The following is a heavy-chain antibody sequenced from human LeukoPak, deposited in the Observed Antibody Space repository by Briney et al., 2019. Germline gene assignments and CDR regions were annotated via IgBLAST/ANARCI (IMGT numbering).Heavy chain of an antibody. CDR2: IDPNSGGT. Sequence: ASVKVSCKASGYTFTDYYMHWVRQAPGQGLEWMGWIDPNSGGTNYAQKFQGRVTMTRDPSISTAYMELSRLRSDDTAVYYCARGSTLRGDSPYFLDYWGQGTLVTVSS. CDR1: GYTFTDYY. CDR3: ARGSTLRGDSPYFLDY. J-gene: IGHJ4*02. V-gene: IGHV1-2*02. D-gene: IGHD3-10*01.